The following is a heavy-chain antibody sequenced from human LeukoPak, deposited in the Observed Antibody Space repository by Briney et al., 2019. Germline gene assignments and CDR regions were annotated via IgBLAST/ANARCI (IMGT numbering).Heavy chain of an antibody. D-gene: IGHD5-12*01. V-gene: IGHV3-30*02. Sequence: GGSLRLSCAASGFTFSSYGMHWVRQAPGKGLEWVAFIRYDGSNKYYADSVKGRFTISRDNSKNTLYLQMNGLRVEDTAVYYCAKDMQTWPRFPDYWGQGTLVTVSS. CDR3: AKDMQTWPRFPDY. CDR1: GFTFSSYG. CDR2: IRYDGSNK. J-gene: IGHJ4*02.